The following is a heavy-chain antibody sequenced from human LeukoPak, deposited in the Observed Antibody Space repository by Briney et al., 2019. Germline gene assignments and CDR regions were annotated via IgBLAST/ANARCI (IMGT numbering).Heavy chain of an antibody. D-gene: IGHD2-2*01. V-gene: IGHV1-18*01. CDR2: ISAYNGNT. CDR3: ARRGIFRPYCSSTSCSVNWFDP. Sequence: GASVKVSCKASGYTFTSYGISWVRQAPGQGLEWMGWISAYNGNTNYAQKFQGRVTITRNTSISTAYMELSSLRSEDTAVYYCARRGIFRPYCSSTSCSVNWFDPWGQGTLVTVSS. CDR1: GYTFTSYG. J-gene: IGHJ5*02.